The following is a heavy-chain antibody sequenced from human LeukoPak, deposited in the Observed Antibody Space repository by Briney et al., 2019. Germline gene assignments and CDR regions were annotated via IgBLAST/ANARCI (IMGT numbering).Heavy chain of an antibody. Sequence: GGSLRLSCAASGFTFSSYWMSWVRQAPGKGPEWVANIRQDGSEKYYVDSVKGRFTISRDNAKNSLYLQINSLRAEDTAVYCCARGLTPDYWGQGTLVTVSS. D-gene: IGHD4/OR15-4a*01. CDR2: IRQDGSEK. CDR1: GFTFSSYW. V-gene: IGHV3-7*04. CDR3: ARGLTPDY. J-gene: IGHJ4*02.